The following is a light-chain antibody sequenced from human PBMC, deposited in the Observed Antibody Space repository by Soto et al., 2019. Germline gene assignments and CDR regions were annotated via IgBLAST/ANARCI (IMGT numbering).Light chain of an antibody. CDR1: QSVDTRF. V-gene: IGKV3-20*01. CDR3: QQSVKSPWT. Sequence: EIVLTQSPGTLSLSPGERATLSCRASQSVDTRFFAWYQQKPGQAPRLLIYGGSSRATGTPDRFSSSGSGRDLTLTISRLEPEDVAVYYCQQSVKSPWTFGQGTKVEIK. J-gene: IGKJ1*01. CDR2: GGS.